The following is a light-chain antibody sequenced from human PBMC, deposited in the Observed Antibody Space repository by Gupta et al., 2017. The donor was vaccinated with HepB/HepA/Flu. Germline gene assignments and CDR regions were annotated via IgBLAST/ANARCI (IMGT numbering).Light chain of an antibody. CDR1: NIGSKS. J-gene: IGLJ1*01. CDR2: DDS. CDR3: QVWDSSSDHLYV. Sequence: SYVLTQPPSVSVAPGKTARITCGGNNIGSKSVHWYQQKPGQAPVLVVYDDSDRPSGIPERFSGANSGNTATLTISRVEAGDEADDYCQVWDSSSDHLYVFGTGTKVTVL. V-gene: IGLV3-21*03.